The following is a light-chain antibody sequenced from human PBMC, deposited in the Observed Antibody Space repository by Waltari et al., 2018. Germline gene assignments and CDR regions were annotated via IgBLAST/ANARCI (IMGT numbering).Light chain of an antibody. CDR3: QQYNHWPPIT. CDR1: QSITSN. J-gene: IGKJ5*01. V-gene: IGKV3-15*01. CDR2: DAS. Sequence: EILMTQSPVTLSMSPGERATLSCRASQSITSNLAWYQQKPGQALRLLIYDASTRAPSTPARFRGSGSGTEFTLTISSLQSEDYAVYYCQQYNHWPPITFGQGTRLEIK.